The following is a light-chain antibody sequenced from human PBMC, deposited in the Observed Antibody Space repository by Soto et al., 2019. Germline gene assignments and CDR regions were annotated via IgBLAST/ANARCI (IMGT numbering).Light chain of an antibody. CDR3: HQYDTSPRT. CDR1: QSLSSGY. J-gene: IGKJ1*01. CDR2: AAS. V-gene: IGKV3-20*01. Sequence: GERATLSCRASQSLSSGYLAWYQQKPGQAPRILIYAASSRATGIPDRFSGSGSGTDFTLTISRLEPEDFAVYYCHQYDTSPRTFGQGTKVDI.